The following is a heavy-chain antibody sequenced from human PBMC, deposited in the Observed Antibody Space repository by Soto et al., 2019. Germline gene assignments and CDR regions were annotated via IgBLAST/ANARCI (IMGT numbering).Heavy chain of an antibody. CDR2: IYYSGST. J-gene: IGHJ4*02. D-gene: IGHD3-10*01. CDR3: ARERRFRELLSSF. V-gene: IGHV4-39*02. CDR1: GGSISSSSYY. Sequence: SETLSLTCTVSGGSISSSSYYWGWIRQPPGKGLEWIGSIYYSGSTYYNPSLKSRVTISVDTSKNQFSLKLSSVTAADTAVYYCARERRFRELLSSFWGQGTLVTVAS.